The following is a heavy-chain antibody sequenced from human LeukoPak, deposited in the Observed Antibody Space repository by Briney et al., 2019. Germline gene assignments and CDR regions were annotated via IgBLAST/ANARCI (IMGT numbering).Heavy chain of an antibody. V-gene: IGHV3-66*02. D-gene: IGHD1-7*01. J-gene: IGHJ4*02. Sequence: VGSLRLSCAASGFTVSSNYMSWVRQAPGKGLEWVSVIYSGGSTYYADSVKGRFTISRDNSKNTLYLQMNSLRAEDTAVYYCASHNWNYALAIDYWGQGTLVTVSS. CDR1: GFTVSSNY. CDR3: ASHNWNYALAIDY. CDR2: IYSGGST.